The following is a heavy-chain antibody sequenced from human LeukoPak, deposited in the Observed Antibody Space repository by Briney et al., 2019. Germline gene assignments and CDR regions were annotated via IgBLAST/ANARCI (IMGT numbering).Heavy chain of an antibody. J-gene: IGHJ3*02. CDR3: ARDENKAFDI. CDR2: IRYDGRNK. CDR1: GFTFSSYG. Sequence: GGSLRLSCAASGFTFSSYGMHWVRQAPGKGLDWVAFIRYDGRNKYYADSVKGRFTISRDNSKNTLYLQMGSLRAEDMAVYYCARDENKAFDIWGQGTMVTVSS. V-gene: IGHV3-30*02.